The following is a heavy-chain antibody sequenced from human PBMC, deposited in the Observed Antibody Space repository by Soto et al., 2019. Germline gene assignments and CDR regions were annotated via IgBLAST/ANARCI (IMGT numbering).Heavy chain of an antibody. D-gene: IGHD6-6*01. J-gene: IGHJ6*03. CDR2: ISSSSSTI. CDR3: ARDSSSSYYYYMDV. CDR1: GFTCSSYW. Sequence: PGGSLRLSCAASGFTCSSYWMSWVRQAPGKGLEWVSYISSSSSTIYYADSVKGRFTISRDNAKNSLYLQMNSLRAEDTAVYYCARDSSSSYYYYMDVWGKGTTVTVSS. V-gene: IGHV3-48*01.